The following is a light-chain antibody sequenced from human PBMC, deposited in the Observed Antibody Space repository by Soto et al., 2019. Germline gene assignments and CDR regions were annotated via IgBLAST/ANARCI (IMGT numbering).Light chain of an antibody. CDR3: AAWDDSLNGFYV. CDR2: SNN. Sequence: QSVLTQPPSASGTPGRRVTISCSGGSSNFGSNTVNWYQQLPGTAPKLLIYSNNQRPSGVPERFSGSKSGTPASLAISGLQSEDVADYYCAAWDDSLNGFYVFGTGTKVTVL. V-gene: IGLV1-44*01. J-gene: IGLJ1*01. CDR1: SSNFGSNT.